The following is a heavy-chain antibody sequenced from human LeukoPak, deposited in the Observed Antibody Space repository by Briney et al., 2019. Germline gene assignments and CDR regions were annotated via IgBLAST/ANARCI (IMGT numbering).Heavy chain of an antibody. CDR3: ARGLYYYDSSGYYYY. CDR2: INHSGST. Sequence: SETLSFTCAVCGGSFSGYYWSWIRQPPGKGLEWIGEINHSGSTNYNPSLKSRVTISVDTSKNQFSLKLSSVTAADTAVYYCARGLYYYDSSGYYYYWGQGTLVTVSS. J-gene: IGHJ4*02. CDR1: GGSFSGYY. D-gene: IGHD3-22*01. V-gene: IGHV4-34*01.